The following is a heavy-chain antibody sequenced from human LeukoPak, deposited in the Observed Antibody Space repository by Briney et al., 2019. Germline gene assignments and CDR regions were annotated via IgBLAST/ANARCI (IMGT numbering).Heavy chain of an antibody. CDR3: ARDRSGEDDFWSGYYTNYFDP. CDR2: ISSSISTI. Sequence: GGSLRLSCAASGFTFSSYWMSWVRQAPGKGLEWVSYISSSISTIYYADSVKGRVTISRDNAKSSLYLQMNSLRAEDTAVYYCARDRSGEDDFWSGYYTNYFDPWGQGNLVTVSS. J-gene: IGHJ5*02. CDR1: GFTFSSYW. D-gene: IGHD3-3*01. V-gene: IGHV3-48*01.